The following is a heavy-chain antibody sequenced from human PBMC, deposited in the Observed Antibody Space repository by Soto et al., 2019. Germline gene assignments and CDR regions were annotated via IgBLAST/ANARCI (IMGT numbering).Heavy chain of an antibody. D-gene: IGHD5-12*01. V-gene: IGHV4-39*07. Sequence: SETLSLTCTVSGGSISSSSYYWGWIRQPPGKGLEWIGSIYYSGSTYYNPSLKSRVTISVDTSKNQFSLKLSSVTAADTAVYYCARGRAGGYNVGIDYWGQGTLVTVSS. CDR3: ARGRAGGYNVGIDY. J-gene: IGHJ4*02. CDR2: IYYSGST. CDR1: GGSISSSSYY.